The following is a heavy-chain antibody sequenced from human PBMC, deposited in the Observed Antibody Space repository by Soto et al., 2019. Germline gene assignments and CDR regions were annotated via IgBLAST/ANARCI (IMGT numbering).Heavy chain of an antibody. CDR3: ARGGSVAYYYYYGMDV. J-gene: IGHJ6*02. CDR1: GFTFSSYW. V-gene: IGHV3-7*01. Sequence: EVQLVESGGGLVQPGGSLRLSCAASGFTFSSYWMSWVRQAPGKGLEWVANIKQDGSEKYYVDSVKGRFTISRDNAKNSRYLQMNSLRAEDTAVYYCARGGSVAYYYYYGMDVWGQGTTVTVSS. CDR2: IKQDGSEK. D-gene: IGHD1-1*01.